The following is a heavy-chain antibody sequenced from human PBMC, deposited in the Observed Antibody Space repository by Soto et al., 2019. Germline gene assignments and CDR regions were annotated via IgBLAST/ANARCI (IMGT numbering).Heavy chain of an antibody. CDR3: AILYYYYGMDV. V-gene: IGHV3-7*01. CDR2: IKQDGSEK. Sequence: EVQLVESGGGLVQPGGSLRLSCAASGFTFSSYWMSWVRQAPGKGLEWVANIKQDGSEKYYVDSVKGRLTISRDNAKNSLYLQMNSLRAEDTAVYYCAILYYYYGMDVWGQGTTVTVSS. J-gene: IGHJ6*02. CDR1: GFTFSSYW.